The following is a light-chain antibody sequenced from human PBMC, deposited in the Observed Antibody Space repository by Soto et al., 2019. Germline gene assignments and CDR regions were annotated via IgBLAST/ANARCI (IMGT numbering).Light chain of an antibody. CDR1: SSDVGGYNY. Sequence: QSALTQPASVSGSPGQSITISCTGTSSDVGGYNYVSWYQQHPGKAPKLMIYEVSNRPSGVSNRFSGSKSGNTASLTISGLQAEDEADYYCSSYTSSSFWVFGGGTKVTAL. CDR3: SSYTSSSFWV. J-gene: IGLJ3*02. CDR2: EVS. V-gene: IGLV2-14*01.